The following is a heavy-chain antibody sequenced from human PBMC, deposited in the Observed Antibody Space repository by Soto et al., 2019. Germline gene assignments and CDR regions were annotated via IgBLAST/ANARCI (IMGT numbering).Heavy chain of an antibody. CDR2: IYKSWTA. CDR1: VDSLRIGDYY. D-gene: IGHD3-3*01. Sequence: TLSLTCTVSVDSLRIGDYYWTWIRQPPGKGLEWIGFIYKSWTAKYNPSLSGRVSISVDTSNNQFFLRLNYVTAPGTAVYYCVRALGSRFMEWPRFEPWGQGRLVTVSS. CDR3: VRALGSRFMEWPRFEP. J-gene: IGHJ5*02. V-gene: IGHV4-30-4*01.